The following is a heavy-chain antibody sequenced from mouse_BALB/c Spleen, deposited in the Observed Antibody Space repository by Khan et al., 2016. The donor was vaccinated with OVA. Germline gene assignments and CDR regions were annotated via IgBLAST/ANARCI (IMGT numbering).Heavy chain of an antibody. Sequence: QVQLKQSGPGLVAPSQSLSITCTVSGFSLSRYSVHWVRQPPGKGLEWLGMIWGGGSTDYNSALKSRLSISKDNSKSHVFLKMNSLQTDDTAMYYCAKKFLYYDYDGWFAYWGQGTLVTVSA. J-gene: IGHJ3*01. D-gene: IGHD2-4*01. CDR2: IWGGGST. CDR1: GFSLSRYS. V-gene: IGHV2-6-4*01. CDR3: AKKFLYYDYDGWFAY.